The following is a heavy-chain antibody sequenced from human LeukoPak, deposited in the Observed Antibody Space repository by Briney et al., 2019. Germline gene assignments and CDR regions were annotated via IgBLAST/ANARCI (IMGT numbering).Heavy chain of an antibody. D-gene: IGHD5-18*01. V-gene: IGHV1-8*01. CDR2: MNPNSGNT. J-gene: IGHJ6*03. CDR3: ARDVHRGYSYAYISYHYHMDV. CDR1: GYTFTSYD. Sequence: ASVKVSCKASGYTFTSYDINWVRHGTGPGLEWMGWMNPNSGNTGYAQKFQGRVTMTRDTSISTAYMELSSLRSEDTAVYYCARDVHRGYSYAYISYHYHMDVWGEGTTVTVSS.